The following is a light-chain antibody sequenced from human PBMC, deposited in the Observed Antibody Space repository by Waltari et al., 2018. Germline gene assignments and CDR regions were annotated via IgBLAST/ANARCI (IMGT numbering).Light chain of an antibody. J-gene: IGKJ1*01. Sequence: EIVLTQSSGTLSLSPGERATLSCRASQSVGRSLAWYQQKPGQAPRLLIYGASSRATGIPDRFSGSGSGTDFSLTISRLEPEDFAVYYCQHYVRLPATFGQGTKVEIK. CDR1: QSVGRS. V-gene: IGKV3-20*01. CDR2: GAS. CDR3: QHYVRLPAT.